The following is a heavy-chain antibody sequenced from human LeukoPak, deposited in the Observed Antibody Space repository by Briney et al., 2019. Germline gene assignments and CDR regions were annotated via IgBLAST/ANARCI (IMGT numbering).Heavy chain of an antibody. V-gene: IGHV4-39*01. CDR1: GGSISSSSYY. CDR3: ASLAAAAGTR. D-gene: IGHD6-13*01. CDR2: IYYSGST. Sequence: SETLSLTCTVSGGSISSSSYYWGWIRQPPGKGLEWIGSIYYSGSTYYNPSLKSRVTISVDTSKNQFSLKLSSVTTADTAVYYCASLAAAAGTRWGQGTLVTVSS. J-gene: IGHJ4*02.